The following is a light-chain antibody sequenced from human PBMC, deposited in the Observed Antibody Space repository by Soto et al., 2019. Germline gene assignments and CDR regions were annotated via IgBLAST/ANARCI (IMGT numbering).Light chain of an antibody. J-gene: IGKJ2*01. CDR3: QQYGSSPEYT. Sequence: EIVLTQSPGTLSLSPGERATLSCRASQSVSSSYLAWYQQKPGQAPRLLIYGASSMATGIPDRFSGSGSGTDFTLTISRLEPEDVAVYCGQQYGSSPEYTFGQGTRLEIK. CDR2: GAS. V-gene: IGKV3-20*01. CDR1: QSVSSSY.